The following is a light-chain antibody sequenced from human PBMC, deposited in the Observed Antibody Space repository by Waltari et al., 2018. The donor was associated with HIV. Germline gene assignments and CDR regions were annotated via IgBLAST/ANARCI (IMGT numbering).Light chain of an antibody. CDR1: SPHPGAGST. V-gene: IGLV1-40*01. CDR3: QSYDSSLSGYV. J-gene: IGLJ1*01. CDR2: VNT. Sequence: QSVLTPPPSVSGAPGQRGTIPCTGSSPHPGAGSTVSCYRQLPGTAPKLLIYVNTSRPSGVPDRFSGSKSGTSASLAITGLQADDEADYYCQSYDSSLSGYVFGTGTKVTVL.